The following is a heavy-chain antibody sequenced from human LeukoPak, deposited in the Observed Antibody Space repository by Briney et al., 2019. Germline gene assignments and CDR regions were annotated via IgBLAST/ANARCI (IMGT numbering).Heavy chain of an antibody. Sequence: GASVKVSCKASGHFNSYDINWVRQATGQGLEWMGWMNPNSGNTGYAQKFQGRVTMTRNTSITTAYMELSSLRSEDTAVYCCARGPGLLQTMPFDYWGQGTLVTVSS. CDR3: ARGPGLLQTMPFDY. J-gene: IGHJ4*02. CDR2: MNPNSGNT. V-gene: IGHV1-8*01. D-gene: IGHD2-15*01. CDR1: GHFNSYD.